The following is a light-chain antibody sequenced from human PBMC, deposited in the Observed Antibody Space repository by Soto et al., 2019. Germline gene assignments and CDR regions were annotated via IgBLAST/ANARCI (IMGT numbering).Light chain of an antibody. Sequence: EIVLTQSPGTLSLSPGERATLSCRAIQNVARNYLAWYQQRPGQAPRLLIYGASSRATGIPDRFSGSGSGTDFTLTISRLEPEDFAVYYCQQYGSSPPWTFGQGTKVDIK. CDR1: QNVARNY. CDR3: QQYGSSPPWT. CDR2: GAS. V-gene: IGKV3-20*01. J-gene: IGKJ1*01.